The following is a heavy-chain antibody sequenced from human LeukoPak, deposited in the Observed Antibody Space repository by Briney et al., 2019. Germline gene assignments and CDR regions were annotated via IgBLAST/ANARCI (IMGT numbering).Heavy chain of an antibody. V-gene: IGHV3-30*04. J-gene: IGHJ4*02. D-gene: IGHD3-10*01. CDR2: ISSDGSNE. Sequence: GRSLRLSCAAFGFTFSSYAMHWVRQPPGKGLEWLAVISSDGSNEYYADSVQGRFTISRDNSNNTLYLQMNSLRAEDTAVYYCARDSNYYGSGSYYRDWGQGTLVTVSS. CDR1: GFTFSSYA. CDR3: ARDSNYYGSGSYYRD.